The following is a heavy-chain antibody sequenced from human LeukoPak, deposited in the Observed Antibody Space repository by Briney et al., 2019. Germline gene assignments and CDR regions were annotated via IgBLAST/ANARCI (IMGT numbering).Heavy chain of an antibody. J-gene: IGHJ6*03. V-gene: IGHV3-11*06. CDR2: ISSSSSYI. CDR1: GFTFSDYY. Sequence: GGSLRLSCAASGFTFSDYYMSWIRQAPGKGLEWVSSISSSSSYIYYADSVKGRFTISRDNAKNSLYLQMNSLRAEDTAVYYCARCITGTPDYYYYYMDVWGKGTTVTVSS. D-gene: IGHD1-7*01. CDR3: ARCITGTPDYYYYYMDV.